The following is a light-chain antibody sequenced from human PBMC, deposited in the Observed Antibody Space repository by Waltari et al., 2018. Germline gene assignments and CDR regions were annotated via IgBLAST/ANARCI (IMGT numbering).Light chain of an antibody. CDR3: QQSYSTPWT. V-gene: IGKV1-39*01. Sequence: DIQMTQSPSSLSASVGDRVTITCQASQTITNYINWYQQKSGKAPKLLIYAASSLQSGVPSRFSGSGSGTDFTLTITSLQPEDFATYHCQQSYSTPWTFGQGTKVEIK. J-gene: IGKJ1*01. CDR1: QTITNY. CDR2: AAS.